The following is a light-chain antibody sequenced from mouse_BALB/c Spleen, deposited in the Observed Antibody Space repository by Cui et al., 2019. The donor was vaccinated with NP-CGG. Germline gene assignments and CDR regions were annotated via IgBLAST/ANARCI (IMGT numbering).Light chain of an antibody. CDR3: ALWYSNHWV. CDR2: GTN. V-gene: IGLV1*01. J-gene: IGLJ1*01. Sequence: QAVVTQESALTTSPGETVTLTCRSSTWAVTTINYANWVQEKPDHLFTGLIGGTNNRAPGVPARFSGSLIGDKAALTITGAQTEDEAIYFCALWYSNHWVFGGGTKLTVL. CDR1: TWAVTTINY.